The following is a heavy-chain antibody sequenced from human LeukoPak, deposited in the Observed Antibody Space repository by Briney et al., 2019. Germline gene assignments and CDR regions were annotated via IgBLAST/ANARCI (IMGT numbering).Heavy chain of an antibody. V-gene: IGHV3-23*01. CDR2: ITGTGGST. J-gene: IGHJ4*02. CDR3: AKDLYFYNRGGFDY. Sequence: GGSLRLSCAASGFTFSSYAMSWVRQAPGKGLEWVSAITGTGGSTYYADSVKGRFTISRDNSKKTLYLQMHSLRAEDTAVYYCAKDLYFYNRGGFDYWGQGTLVTVSS. D-gene: IGHD2-8*01. CDR1: GFTFSSYA.